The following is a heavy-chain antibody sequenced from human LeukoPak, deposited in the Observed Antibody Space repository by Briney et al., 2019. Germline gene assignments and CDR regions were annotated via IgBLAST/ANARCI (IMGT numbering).Heavy chain of an antibody. CDR3: AKYGGSYHTPFDY. V-gene: IGHV3-23*01. CDR2: ISGSGGST. Sequence: GGSLRLSCAASGFTFISYAMSWVRQPPGKGLEWVSAISGSGGSTYYAHSVKGRFTISRDNSKNTLYLQMNSLRAEDTAVYYCAKYGGSYHTPFDYWGQGTLVTVSS. J-gene: IGHJ4*02. D-gene: IGHD1-26*01. CDR1: GFTFISYA.